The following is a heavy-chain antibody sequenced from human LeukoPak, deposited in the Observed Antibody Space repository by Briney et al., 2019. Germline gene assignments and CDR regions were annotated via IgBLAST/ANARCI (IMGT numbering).Heavy chain of an antibody. CDR3: ARTPRDGYNSPYFDY. V-gene: IGHV4-39*01. CDR1: GGTISGSSYY. J-gene: IGHJ4*02. CDR2: IYYSGNT. Sequence: SETLSLTCSVSGGTISGSSYYWGWIRQPPGTGLEWIGSIYYSGNTYFNPSLKSRVTISVDTSKNQFSLKLNSVTAADTAVYYCARTPRDGYNSPYFDYWGQGTLVTVSS. D-gene: IGHD5-24*01.